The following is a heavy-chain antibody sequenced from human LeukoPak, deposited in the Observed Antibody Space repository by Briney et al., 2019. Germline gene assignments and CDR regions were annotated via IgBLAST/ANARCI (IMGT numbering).Heavy chain of an antibody. CDR3: ARPLSVGATGDAFDI. CDR1: GGSISSSNW. V-gene: IGHV4-4*02. CDR2: IYHSGST. Sequence: HPSGTLSLTCAVSGGSISSSNWWSWVRQPPGKGLEWIGEIYHSGSTNYNPSLKSRVTISVDKSKNQFSLKLSSVTAADTAVYYCARPLSVGATGDAFDIWGQGTMVTVSS. D-gene: IGHD1-26*01. J-gene: IGHJ3*02.